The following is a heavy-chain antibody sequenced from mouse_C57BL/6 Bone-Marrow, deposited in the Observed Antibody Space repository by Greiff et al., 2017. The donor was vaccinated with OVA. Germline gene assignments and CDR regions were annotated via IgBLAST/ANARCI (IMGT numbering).Heavy chain of an antibody. J-gene: IGHJ2*01. V-gene: IGHV3-6*01. CDR1: GYSITSGYY. D-gene: IGHD2-4*01. CDR3: ARGDYDEGDYFDY. CDR2: ISYDGSN. Sequence: VQLLESGPGLVKPSQSLSLTCSVTGYSITSGYYWNWIRQFPGNKLEWMGYISYDGSNNYNPSLKNRISITRDTSKNQFFLKLNSVTTEDTATYYCARGDYDEGDYFDYWGQGTTLTVSS.